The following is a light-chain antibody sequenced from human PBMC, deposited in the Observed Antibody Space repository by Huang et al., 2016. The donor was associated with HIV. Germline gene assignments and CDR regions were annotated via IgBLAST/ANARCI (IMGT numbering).Light chain of an antibody. CDR3: QQYYSSPFT. CDR1: QTILHDSDSRNY. V-gene: IGKV4-1*01. Sequence: DIVMTQSPDSLAVSLGERATINRKSSQTILHDSDSRNYLAWYQQKPGQPPKLLIHGASSRKSGVPDRFIGSGSGTDFTLTISSLQAEDVAVYYRQQYYSSPFTFGPGTNVDI. CDR2: GAS. J-gene: IGKJ3*01.